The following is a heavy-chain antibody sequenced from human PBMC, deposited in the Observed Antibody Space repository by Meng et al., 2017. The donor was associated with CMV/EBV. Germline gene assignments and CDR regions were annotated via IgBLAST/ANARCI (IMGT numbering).Heavy chain of an antibody. D-gene: IGHD3-3*01. V-gene: IGHV4-30-4*08. J-gene: IGHJ4*02. CDR1: GGSISSGDYY. CDR2: IYYSGST. Sequence: QVQLQESGPGLVKPSXXXXXXCTVSGGSISSGDYYWSWIRQPPGKGLEWIGYIYYSGSTYYNPSLKSRVTISVDTSKNQFSLKLSSVTAADTAVYYCARGDRFEPLDYWGQGTLVTVSS. CDR3: ARGDRFEPLDY.